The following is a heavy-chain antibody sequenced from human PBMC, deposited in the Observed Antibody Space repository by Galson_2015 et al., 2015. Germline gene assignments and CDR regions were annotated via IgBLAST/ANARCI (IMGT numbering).Heavy chain of an antibody. Sequence: SLRLSCAASGFTFSSYWMSWVRQVPGRGLVWVSCINNDGRNTAYADSVKGRFTISRDNAKNTLYLQMNSLRVEDTAVYYCAISCTSATCYQGAGSWGQGTLVTVSS. CDR1: GFTFSSYW. CDR2: INNDGRNT. J-gene: IGHJ5*02. CDR3: AISCTSATCYQGAGS. D-gene: IGHD2-2*01. V-gene: IGHV3-74*01.